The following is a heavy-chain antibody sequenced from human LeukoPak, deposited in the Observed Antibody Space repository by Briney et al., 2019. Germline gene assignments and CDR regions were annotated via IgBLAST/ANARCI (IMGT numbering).Heavy chain of an antibody. V-gene: IGHV3-30*02. J-gene: IGHJ6*03. CDR2: IRYDGSNK. CDR1: GFTFSSYG. CDR3: AKGGGYEAQYYYYYLDV. D-gene: IGHD5-12*01. Sequence: GGSLRLSCTASGFTFSSYGMYWVRQAPGKGLEWVAFIRYDGSNKYYADSVKGRFTVSRDNSKNTLYLQMKSLRAEDTAVYYCAKGGGYEAQYYYYYLDVWGKGTTVTISS.